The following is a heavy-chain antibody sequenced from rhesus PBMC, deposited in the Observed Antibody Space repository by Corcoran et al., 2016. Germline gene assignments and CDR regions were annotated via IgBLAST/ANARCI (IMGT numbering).Heavy chain of an antibody. CDR3: ARDSVVDRYRGLDS. CDR1: GFTFSSYG. J-gene: IGHJ6*01. V-gene: IGHV3-178*01. D-gene: IGHD2-27*01. Sequence: EVQLVETGGGLVQPGGSLKLSCAASGFTFSSYGMSWVRQAPGKGLEWVSRISNGVGSTWYAESVKGRCTISRENAKNTLYLQMNSLRAEDTAVYYCARDSVVDRYRGLDSWGQGVVVTVSS. CDR2: ISNGVGST.